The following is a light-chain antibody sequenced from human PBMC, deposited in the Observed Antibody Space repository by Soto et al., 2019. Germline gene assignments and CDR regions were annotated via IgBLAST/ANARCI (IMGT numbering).Light chain of an antibody. Sequence: QSALAQPRSVSGSPGQSVPISCTGTSSDVGGYNYVSWYLQHPGKAPKVMIYDVSKRPSGVPDRFSGSKSGNTAPLTISGLQSEDEADYYCCSFAGNYIYVFGTGTKVTVL. J-gene: IGLJ1*01. CDR2: DVS. CDR1: SSDVGGYNY. CDR3: CSFAGNYIYV. V-gene: IGLV2-11*01.